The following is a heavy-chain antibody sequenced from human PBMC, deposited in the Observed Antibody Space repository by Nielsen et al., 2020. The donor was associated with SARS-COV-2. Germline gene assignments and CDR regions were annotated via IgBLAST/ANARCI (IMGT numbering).Heavy chain of an antibody. J-gene: IGHJ2*01. Sequence: GGSLRLSCAASGFPFSSYWMSRVRQAPGKGLEWVANIKQDGSEKHYVDSVKGRFTISRDNAKNSLYLQMNSLRAEDTAVYYCAGTDNREGWYFDLWGRGTLVTVSS. CDR1: GFPFSSYW. CDR2: IKQDGSEK. V-gene: IGHV3-7*01. CDR3: AGTDNREGWYFDL. D-gene: IGHD2/OR15-2a*01.